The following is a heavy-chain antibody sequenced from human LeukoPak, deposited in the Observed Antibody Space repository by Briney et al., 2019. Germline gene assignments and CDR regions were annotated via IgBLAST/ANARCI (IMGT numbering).Heavy chain of an antibody. D-gene: IGHD3-10*01. V-gene: IGHV3-21*01. CDR3: ASTISLVRGVIRYFDY. CDR1: GFTFSSYS. CDR2: ISSSSSSE. Sequence: GGSLRLSCAASGFTFSSYSMNWVRQAPGKGLEWVSSISSSSSSEYYAGSVKGRFTISGDNAKNSLYLQMNSLRAEDTAVYYCASTISLVRGVIRYFDYWGQGTLVTVSS. J-gene: IGHJ4*02.